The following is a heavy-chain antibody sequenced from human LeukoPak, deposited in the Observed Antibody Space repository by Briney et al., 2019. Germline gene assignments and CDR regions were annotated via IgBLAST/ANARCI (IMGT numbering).Heavy chain of an antibody. CDR1: GFTFSSYG. Sequence: GGSLRLSCAASGFTFSSYGMHWVRQAPGKGLEWMAVISYDGSNKYYADSVKGRFTISRDNSKNTLYLQMNSLRAEDTAVYYCAKDHSPRAFEALDYWGQGTLVTVSS. J-gene: IGHJ4*02. D-gene: IGHD3-10*01. V-gene: IGHV3-30*18. CDR2: ISYDGSNK. CDR3: AKDHSPRAFEALDY.